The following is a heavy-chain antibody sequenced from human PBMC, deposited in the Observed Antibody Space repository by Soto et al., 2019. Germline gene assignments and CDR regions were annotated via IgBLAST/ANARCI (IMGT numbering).Heavy chain of an antibody. V-gene: IGHV4-30-4*01. Sequence: SETLSLTCTVSGGSISSGDYYWSWIRQPPGKGLEWIGYIYYSGSTYYNPSLKSRVTISVDTSKNQFSLKLSSVTAADTAVYYCARVRHDFWSGYYQNWFDPWGQGTLVAVSS. D-gene: IGHD3-3*01. CDR3: ARVRHDFWSGYYQNWFDP. J-gene: IGHJ5*02. CDR2: IYYSGST. CDR1: GGSISSGDYY.